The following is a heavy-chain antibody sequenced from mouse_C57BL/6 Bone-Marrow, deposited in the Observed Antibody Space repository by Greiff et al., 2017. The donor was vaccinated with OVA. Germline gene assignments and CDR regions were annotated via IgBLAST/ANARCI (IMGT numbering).Heavy chain of an antibody. CDR1: GFTFSSYG. D-gene: IGHD3-3*01. CDR2: ISSGGSYT. CDR3: ARGAFRGD. J-gene: IGHJ1*03. V-gene: IGHV5-6*01. Sequence: DVQLQESGGDLVKPGGSLKLSCAASGFTFSSYGMSWVRQTPDKRLEWVATISSGGSYTYYPDSVKGRFTISRDNAKNTLYLQMSSLKSEKTAMYYCARGAFRGDWGTGTTVTVSS.